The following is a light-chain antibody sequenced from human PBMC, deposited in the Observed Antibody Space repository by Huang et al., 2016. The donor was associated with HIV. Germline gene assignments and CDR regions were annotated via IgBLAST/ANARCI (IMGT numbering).Light chain of an antibody. CDR2: WGS. CDR3: QQYYRSPQT. V-gene: IGKV4-1*01. Sequence: DIVLTQSPDSLAGSLGDRVTLKCKSSQSLFSSSTSKDYFALFQQKPGQPPKLLIFWGSTRESGVPERFSGSGSGTDFSLTISNLGTADVATYYCQQYYRSPQTFGRGTKVEIK. J-gene: IGKJ4*02. CDR1: QSLFSSSTSKDY.